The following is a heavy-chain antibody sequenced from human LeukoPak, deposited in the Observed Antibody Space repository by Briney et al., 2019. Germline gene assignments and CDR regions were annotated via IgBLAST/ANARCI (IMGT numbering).Heavy chain of an antibody. Sequence: GGSLRLSCAASGFPFSGYGMQWVRKVPGKGLEWVAFIRYDGGNKYYADSVKGRFTISRDNSKNTLYLQMNSLRGEDTAVYYCAKDRVVSREPAAFDVWGQGTMVTVSS. CDR1: GFPFSGYG. D-gene: IGHD2-15*01. J-gene: IGHJ3*01. CDR2: IRYDGGNK. CDR3: AKDRVVSREPAAFDV. V-gene: IGHV3-30*02.